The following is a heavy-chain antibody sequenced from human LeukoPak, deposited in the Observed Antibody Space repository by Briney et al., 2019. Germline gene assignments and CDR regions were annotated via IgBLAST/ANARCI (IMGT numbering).Heavy chain of an antibody. J-gene: IGHJ4*02. CDR2: ISYDGSNK. CDR3: ARDYHRAAAGTMDY. Sequence: PGRSLRLSCAASGFTFSSYAMHWVRQAPGKGLEWVAVISYDGSNKYYADSVKGRFTISRDNSKNTLYLQMNSLRAEDTAVYYCARDYHRAAAGTMDYWGQGTLVTVSS. CDR1: GFTFSSYA. V-gene: IGHV3-30-3*01. D-gene: IGHD6-13*01.